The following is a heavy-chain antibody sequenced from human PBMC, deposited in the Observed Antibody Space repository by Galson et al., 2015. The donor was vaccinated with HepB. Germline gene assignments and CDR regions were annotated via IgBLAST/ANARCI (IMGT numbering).Heavy chain of an antibody. CDR2: IKQDESKK. CDR1: GFTFSSYW. CDR3: ARDLWYSSGGDAFDI. J-gene: IGHJ3*02. Sequence: SLRLSCAASGFTFSSYWMSWVRQAPGQGLEWVGNIKQDESKKNYADSVKGRFTISRDNAKNSLYLQMNSLRAEDTAVYYCARDLWYSSGGDAFDIWGQGTMVTVSS. V-gene: IGHV3-7*01. D-gene: IGHD6-19*01.